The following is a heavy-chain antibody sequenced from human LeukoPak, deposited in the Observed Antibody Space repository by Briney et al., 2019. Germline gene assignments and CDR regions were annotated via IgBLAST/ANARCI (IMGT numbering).Heavy chain of an antibody. Sequence: ASVKVSCKASGYTFTSYYMHWVRQAPGQGLEWMGWINPNSGGTNYAQKFQGRVTMTRDTSISTAYMELSRLRSNDTAVYYCATYRGNGVGPRNAFDIWGQRTMVTVSS. CDR1: GYTFTSYY. CDR3: ATYRGNGVGPRNAFDI. J-gene: IGHJ3*02. D-gene: IGHD1-26*01. V-gene: IGHV1-2*02. CDR2: INPNSGGT.